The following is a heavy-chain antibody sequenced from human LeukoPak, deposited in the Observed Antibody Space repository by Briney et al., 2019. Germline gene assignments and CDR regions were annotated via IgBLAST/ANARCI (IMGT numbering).Heavy chain of an antibody. V-gene: IGHV3-66*01. Sequence: GGSLRLSCAASGFTVSSNYMSWVRQAPGKGLEWVSVIYSGGSTYYADSVKGRFTISRDNSKNTLYLQMNSLRAEDTAVYYCARVRGDDSSGYYFDYWGQGTLVTVSS. CDR2: IYSGGST. J-gene: IGHJ4*02. D-gene: IGHD3-22*01. CDR3: ARVRGDDSSGYYFDY. CDR1: GFTVSSNY.